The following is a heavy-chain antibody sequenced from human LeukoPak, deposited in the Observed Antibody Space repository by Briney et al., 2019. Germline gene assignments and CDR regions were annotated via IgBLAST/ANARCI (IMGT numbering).Heavy chain of an antibody. V-gene: IGHV3-48*01. J-gene: IGHJ4*02. Sequence: GGSLRLSCEASGFSFSVYSMSWVRQAPGKGLEWISYIRSSSTTIYYADSVKGRFTISRDNAENSMYLQMNSLRVEDTAVYFCARDSRSHCGTDACYGPYFDYWGQGTLVAVSS. CDR3: ARDSRSHCGTDACYGPYFDY. CDR2: IRSSSTTI. CDR1: GFSFSVYS. D-gene: IGHD2-2*01.